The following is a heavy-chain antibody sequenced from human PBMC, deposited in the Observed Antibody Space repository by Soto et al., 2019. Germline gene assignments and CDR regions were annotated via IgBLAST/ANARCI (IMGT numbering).Heavy chain of an antibody. D-gene: IGHD3-9*01. Sequence: GGSLRLSCAASGFTFSSYSMNWVRQAPGKGLEWVSSISSSSSYIYYADSVKGRFTISRDNAKNSLYLQMNSLRAEDTAVYYCARDPTDLLRYFDWFDSQARGGGAQAAGDDPWGQGTLVTVSS. CDR1: GFTFSSYS. CDR3: ARDPTDLLRYFDWFDSQARGGGAQAAGDDP. J-gene: IGHJ5*02. V-gene: IGHV3-21*01. CDR2: ISSSSSYI.